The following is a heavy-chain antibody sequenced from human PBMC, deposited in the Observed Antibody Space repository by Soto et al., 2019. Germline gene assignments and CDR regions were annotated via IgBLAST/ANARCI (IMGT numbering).Heavy chain of an antibody. D-gene: IGHD3-3*01. CDR2: IDTRGST. V-gene: IGHV4-4*07. Sequence: TRSLTCTVSCGSYSSYFWIWIRQPAVKGLEWIGRIDTRGSTNYNPSLQSRVSMSVDTSKNQFSLKIRSVTADDTAVSYCARHYYDFWSGQSGYYFAYWGQGTMGTVSS. CDR3: ARHYYDFWSGQSGYYFAY. CDR1: CGSYSSYF. J-gene: IGHJ4*02.